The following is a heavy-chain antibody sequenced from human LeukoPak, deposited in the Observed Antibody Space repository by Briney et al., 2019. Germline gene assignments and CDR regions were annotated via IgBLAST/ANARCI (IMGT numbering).Heavy chain of an antibody. CDR3: ARDGASSSWYGVWFDP. CDR2: IYTSGST. CDR1: GGSISSYC. J-gene: IGHJ5*02. Sequence: SETLSLTCTVSGGSISSYCWSWIRQPAGKGLEWIGRIYTSGSTNYNPSLKSRVTMSVDTSKNQFSLKLSSVTAADTAVYYCARDGASSSWYGVWFDPWGQGTLVTVSS. V-gene: IGHV4-4*07. D-gene: IGHD6-13*01.